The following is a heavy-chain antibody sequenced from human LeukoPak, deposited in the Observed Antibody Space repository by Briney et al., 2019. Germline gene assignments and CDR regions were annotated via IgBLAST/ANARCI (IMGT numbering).Heavy chain of an antibody. CDR1: GGTFSSYA. Sequence: ASVKVSCKASGGTFSSYAISWVRQAPGQGLEWMGGIIPIFGTANYAQKFQGRVTITTDESTSTAYMELSSLRSEDTAVYYCARGRDRSSTSCFMTGVDAFDIWGQGTMVTVSS. V-gene: IGHV1-69*05. D-gene: IGHD2-2*01. CDR3: ARGRDRSSTSCFMTGVDAFDI. CDR2: IIPIFGTA. J-gene: IGHJ3*02.